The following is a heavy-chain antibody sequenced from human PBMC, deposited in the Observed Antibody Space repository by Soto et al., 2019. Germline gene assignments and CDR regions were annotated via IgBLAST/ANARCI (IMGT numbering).Heavy chain of an antibody. CDR3: ARLGRQRYYYYGMDV. CDR1: GYSFTSYW. J-gene: IGHJ6*02. Sequence: GESLKISCKGSGYSFTSYWNGWVRQMPGKGLEWMGIIYPGDSDTRYSPSFQGQVTISADKSISTAYLQWSSLKASDTAMYYCARLGRQRYYYYGMDVWGQGTTVTVSS. V-gene: IGHV5-51*01. D-gene: IGHD6-6*01. CDR2: IYPGDSDT.